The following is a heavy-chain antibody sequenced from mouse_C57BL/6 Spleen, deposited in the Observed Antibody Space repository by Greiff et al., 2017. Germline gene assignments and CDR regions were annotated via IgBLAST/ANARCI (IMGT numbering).Heavy chain of an antibody. Sequence: QVQLQQSGAELVKPGASVKLSCKASGYTFTSYWMHWVKQRPGQGLEWIGMIHPNSGSTNYNEKFKSKATLTVDNSSSTAYMQLSSLTSEDSAVYYCARSLNFYGSSYVAYWGQGTLVTVSA. CDR2: IHPNSGST. CDR1: GYTFTSYW. D-gene: IGHD1-1*01. V-gene: IGHV1-64*01. CDR3: ARSLNFYGSSYVAY. J-gene: IGHJ3*01.